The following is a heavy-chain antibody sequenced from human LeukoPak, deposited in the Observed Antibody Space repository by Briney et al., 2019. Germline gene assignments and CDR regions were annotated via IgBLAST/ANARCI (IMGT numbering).Heavy chain of an antibody. CDR2: IYTSGSI. V-gene: IGHV4-61*02. CDR1: GGSISSGSYY. Sequence: PSETLSLTCTVSGGSISSGSYYWSWIRQPAGKGLEWIGRIYTSGSINYNPPLKRRVTISVDTSKNQFSLKLSSVTAADTAVYYCARARSGLSGWFDPWGQGTLVTVSS. J-gene: IGHJ5*02. CDR3: ARARSGLSGWFDP. D-gene: IGHD2-15*01.